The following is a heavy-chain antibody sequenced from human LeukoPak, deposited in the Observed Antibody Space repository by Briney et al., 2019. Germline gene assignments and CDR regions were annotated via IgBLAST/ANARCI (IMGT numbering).Heavy chain of an antibody. CDR3: ARTGLSPGAFDI. V-gene: IGHV1-69*06. J-gene: IGHJ3*02. D-gene: IGHD5/OR15-5a*01. CDR2: IIPIFGTA. CDR1: GGTVSSYN. Sequence: SVKVSCKASGGTVSSYNINWVRQAPGQGLEWMGGIIPIFGTANYAQKFQGRVTITADKSTSTAYMELSSLRSEDTAVYYCARTGLSPGAFDIWGQGTMVTVSS.